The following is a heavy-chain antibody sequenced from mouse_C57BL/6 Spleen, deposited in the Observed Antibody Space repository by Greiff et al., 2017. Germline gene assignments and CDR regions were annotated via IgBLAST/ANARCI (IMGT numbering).Heavy chain of an antibody. CDR1: GYTFTDYE. Sequence: VKLKQSGAELVRPGASVTLSCKASGYTFTDYEMHWVKQTPVHGLEWIGAIDPETGGTAYNQKFKGKAILTADKSSSTAYMELRSLTSEDSAVYYCTRSPITTVVATGYFDVWGTGTTVTVSS. V-gene: IGHV1-15*01. CDR3: TRSPITTVVATGYFDV. D-gene: IGHD1-1*01. J-gene: IGHJ1*03. CDR2: IDPETGGT.